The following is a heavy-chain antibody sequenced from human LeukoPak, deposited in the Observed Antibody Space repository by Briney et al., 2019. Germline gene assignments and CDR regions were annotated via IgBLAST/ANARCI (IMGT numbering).Heavy chain of an antibody. CDR3: AKDLRVVITSSGDY. D-gene: IGHD3-22*01. V-gene: IGHV3-30*02. J-gene: IGHJ4*02. Sequence: GGSLRLSCAASGFTFSSYGMHWVRQAPGKGLEWVAFIRHDGSNKYYADSVKGRFTISRDNSKNTLYLQMNGLRAEDTAVYYCAKDLRVVITSSGDYWGQGTLVTVSS. CDR1: GFTFSSYG. CDR2: IRHDGSNK.